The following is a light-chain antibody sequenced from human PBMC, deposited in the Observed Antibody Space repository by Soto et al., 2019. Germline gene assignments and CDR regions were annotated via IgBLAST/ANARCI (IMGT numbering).Light chain of an antibody. CDR2: ATS. CDR3: QQGYSSRWT. Sequence: DIPMTQSPSSLSASVGDRVTITCRASQNIRSYLNWYQQKPGKAPQLLIYATSSLQTGVPSRFSASGSGTDFSLVISDLQPEDCATYYCQQGYSSRWTSGRGTKVEI. CDR1: QNIRSY. J-gene: IGKJ1*01. V-gene: IGKV1-39*01.